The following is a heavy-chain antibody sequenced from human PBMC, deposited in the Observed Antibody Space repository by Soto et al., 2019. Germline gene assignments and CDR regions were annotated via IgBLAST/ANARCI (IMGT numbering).Heavy chain of an antibody. CDR3: ATHVQLERRGPFDY. V-gene: IGHV1-69*13. Sequence: ASVKVSCKDSGGTFSSYAISWVRQAPGQGLEWMGGIIPIFGTANYAQKFQGRVTITADESTSTAYMELSSLRSEDTAVYYCATHVQLERRGPFDYWGQGTLVTVSS. CDR1: GGTFSSYA. D-gene: IGHD1-1*01. CDR2: IIPIFGTA. J-gene: IGHJ4*02.